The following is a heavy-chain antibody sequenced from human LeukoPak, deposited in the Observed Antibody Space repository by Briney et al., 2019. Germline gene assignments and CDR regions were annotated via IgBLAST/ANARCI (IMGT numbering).Heavy chain of an antibody. CDR2: ISYDGSNK. CDR3: ARARVRYDSSGYPDY. J-gene: IGHJ4*02. CDR1: GFTFSSYA. V-gene: IGHV3-30-3*01. Sequence: GGSLRLSCAASGFTFSSYAMHWVRQAPGKGLEWVAVISYDGSNKYYADSVKGRFTISRDNSKNTLYLQMNSLRAEDTAVYYCARARVRYDSSGYPDYWGQGTLVTVSS. D-gene: IGHD3-22*01.